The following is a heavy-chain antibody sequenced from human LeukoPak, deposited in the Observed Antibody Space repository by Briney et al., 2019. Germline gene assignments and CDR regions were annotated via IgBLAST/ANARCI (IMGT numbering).Heavy chain of an antibody. CDR2: INSDGRST. CDR3: ARNSNGMSN. Sequence: GGSLRLSCVASGFTFTYYGMMWVRQAPGKWLVWVSYINSDGRSTTYAVSVKGRFTISRGNAKNTLYLQMSSLRAEDTAMYYCARNSNGMSNWGQGTLVIVSS. J-gene: IGHJ4*02. V-gene: IGHV3-74*01. CDR1: GFTFTYYG. D-gene: IGHD2-8*01.